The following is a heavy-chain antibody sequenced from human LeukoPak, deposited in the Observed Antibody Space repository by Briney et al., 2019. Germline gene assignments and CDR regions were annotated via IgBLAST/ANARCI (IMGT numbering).Heavy chain of an antibody. D-gene: IGHD6-19*01. Sequence: GGSLRLSCAASGFTVSSNHVSWVRLAPGKGLEWVSVIYSGGSTYYADSVKGRFTISRDNSKNTLYLQMNSLRAEDTAVYYCAGENKAVAAHYFDYWGQGTLVTVSS. J-gene: IGHJ4*02. CDR3: AGENKAVAAHYFDY. CDR1: GFTVSSNH. V-gene: IGHV3-66*01. CDR2: IYSGGST.